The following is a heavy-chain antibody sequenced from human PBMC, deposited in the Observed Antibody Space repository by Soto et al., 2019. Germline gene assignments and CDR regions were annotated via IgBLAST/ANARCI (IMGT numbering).Heavy chain of an antibody. CDR1: GFTFSSYA. V-gene: IGHV3-30-3*01. J-gene: IGHJ3*02. CDR2: ISYDGSNK. Sequence: PGGSLRLSCAASGFTFSSYAMHWVRQAPGKGLEWVAVISYDGSNKYYADSVKGRFTISRDNSKNTLYLRMNSLRAEDTAVYYCAIDLTKQLVPGDAFDIWGQGTMVTVS. CDR3: AIDLTKQLVPGDAFDI. D-gene: IGHD6-13*01.